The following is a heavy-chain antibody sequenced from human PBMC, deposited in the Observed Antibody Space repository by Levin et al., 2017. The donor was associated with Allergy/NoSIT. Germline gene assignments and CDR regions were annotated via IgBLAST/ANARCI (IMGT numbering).Heavy chain of an antibody. D-gene: IGHD6-13*01. CDR1: GFTFSNYA. V-gene: IGHV3-23*01. CDR3: AKESYTSSRVDY. J-gene: IGHJ4*02. CDR2: VSADVLIT. Sequence: GESLKISCAASGFTFSNYAMTWVRQAPGKGLEWVSTVSADVLITYYADSVKGRFTISRDNSKNTLYLQMNSLSADDTAVYYCAKESYTSSRVDYWGQGTLVTVSS.